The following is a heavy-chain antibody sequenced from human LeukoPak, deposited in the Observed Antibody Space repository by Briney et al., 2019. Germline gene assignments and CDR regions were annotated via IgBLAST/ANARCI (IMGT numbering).Heavy chain of an antibody. D-gene: IGHD3-3*01. J-gene: IGHJ4*02. CDR2: ISSSSSTI. Sequence: QTGGSLRLSCAASGFTFSSYSMNWVRQAPGKGLEWVSYISSSSSTIYYADSVKGRFTISRDNAKNSLYLQMNSLRAEDTAVYYCARDPDPTYYDFWSGYNGERDYWGQGTLVTVSS. V-gene: IGHV3-48*01. CDR1: GFTFSSYS. CDR3: ARDPDPTYYDFWSGYNGERDY.